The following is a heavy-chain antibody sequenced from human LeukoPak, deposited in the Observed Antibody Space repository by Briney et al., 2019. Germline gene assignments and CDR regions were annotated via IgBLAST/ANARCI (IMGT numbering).Heavy chain of an antibody. CDR3: ARDNVYIAVALSDAFDI. Sequence: ASVKVSCKASGYTCTSYAMNWVRQAPGQGLEWMGWINTNTGNPTYAQGFTGRFVFSLDTSVSTAYLQISSLKAEDTAVYYCARDNVYIAVALSDAFDIWGQGTMVTVSS. CDR1: GYTCTSYA. J-gene: IGHJ3*02. D-gene: IGHD6-19*01. V-gene: IGHV7-4-1*02. CDR2: INTNTGNP.